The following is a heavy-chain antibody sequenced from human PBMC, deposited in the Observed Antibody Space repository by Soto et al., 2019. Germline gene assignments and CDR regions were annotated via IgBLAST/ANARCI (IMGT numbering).Heavy chain of an antibody. CDR2: ISRDGGSI. J-gene: IGHJ4*02. CDR1: GFNFDDYA. CDR3: AKERGYLDGVNY. D-gene: IGHD3-10*01. V-gene: IGHV3-9*01. Sequence: EVQLVESGGGLVQPGRSLRLSCAASGFNFDDYAMHWVRQAPGKGLEWVSGISRDGGSIGYADSVKGRFTISRDNAKNYLYLQMNRLRPEDTALYYCAKERGYLDGVNYWGQGTWVTVSS.